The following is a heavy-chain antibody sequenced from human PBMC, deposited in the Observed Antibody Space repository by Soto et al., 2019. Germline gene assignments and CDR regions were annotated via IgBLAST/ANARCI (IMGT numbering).Heavy chain of an antibody. J-gene: IGHJ5*02. CDR3: ARELMVVDCSGGSCYSNWFDP. CDR2: IKQDGSEK. D-gene: IGHD2-15*01. Sequence: EVQLVESGGGLVQPGGSLRLSCAASGFTFSSYWMSWVRQAPGKGLEWVANIKQDGSEKYYVDSVKGRFTISRDNATNSLYLQMNSLRAEDTAVYYCARELMVVDCSGGSCYSNWFDPWGQGTLVTVSS. CDR1: GFTFSSYW. V-gene: IGHV3-7*05.